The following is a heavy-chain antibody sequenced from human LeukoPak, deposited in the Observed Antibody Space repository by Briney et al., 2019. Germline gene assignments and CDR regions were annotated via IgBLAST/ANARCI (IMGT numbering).Heavy chain of an antibody. Sequence: GRSLRLSCGASGFTFSSYGMHWVRQAPGKGLEWVAVIWYDGSNKYYADSVKGRFTISRDNSKNTLYLQMNSLRAEDTAVYYCAKDADFWSGYYGIDYWGQGTLVTVSS. D-gene: IGHD3-3*01. CDR2: IWYDGSNK. J-gene: IGHJ4*02. CDR3: AKDADFWSGYYGIDY. V-gene: IGHV3-33*06. CDR1: GFTFSSYG.